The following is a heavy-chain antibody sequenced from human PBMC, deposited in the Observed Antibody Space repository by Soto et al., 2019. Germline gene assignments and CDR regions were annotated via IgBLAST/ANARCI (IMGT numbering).Heavy chain of an antibody. CDR3: ARGFPSMTYFGEYYFDF. V-gene: IGHV3-53*01. Sequence: GGSLRLSCAASGFTVSSNYMSWVRQAPGKGLEWVSVIYAGGTTYYADSVKGRFTISRHDFMNTLYLQMKSLTAEDSAVYYCARGFPSMTYFGEYYFDFWGQGALVTVS. CDR1: GFTVSSNY. CDR2: IYAGGTT. D-gene: IGHD3-16*01. J-gene: IGHJ4*02.